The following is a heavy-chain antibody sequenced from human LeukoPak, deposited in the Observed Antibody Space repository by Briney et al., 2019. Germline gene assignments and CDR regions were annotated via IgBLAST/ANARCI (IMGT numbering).Heavy chain of an antibody. J-gene: IGHJ4*02. D-gene: IGHD6-19*01. V-gene: IGHV1-46*01. CDR3: ARCDYSSGWYPSVFDY. CDR1: VFTLTSYY. CDR2: IRPSVVST. Sequence: SANVSRKPSVFTLTSYYMHWVRQAPGPRLEWMGGIRPSVVSTSYAQKSQGRVTMPKDMSTITAHIELSSLRCEHPAGYCFARCDYSSGWYPSVFDYWGQGTLVTVSS.